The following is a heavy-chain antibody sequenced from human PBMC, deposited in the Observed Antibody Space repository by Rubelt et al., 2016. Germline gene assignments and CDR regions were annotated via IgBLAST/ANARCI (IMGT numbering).Heavy chain of an antibody. V-gene: IGHV1-2*02. J-gene: IGHJ4*02. Sequence: GASVKVSCKASGYTFTGYYMHWVRQAPGQGLEWMGWINPNSGGTNYAQKFQGRVTMTRDTSISTAYMELSRLRSDDTAVYYCAREGYSGGWYYFDYWGQGTLVTVSS. CDR3: AREGYSGGWYYFDY. CDR1: GYTFTGYY. CDR2: INPNSGGT. D-gene: IGHD6-19*01.